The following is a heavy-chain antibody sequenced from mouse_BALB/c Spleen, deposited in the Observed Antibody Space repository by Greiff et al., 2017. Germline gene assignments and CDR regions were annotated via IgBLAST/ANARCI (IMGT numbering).Heavy chain of an antibody. CDR3: ARDAGLDWYFDV. CDR1: GFTFSDFY. Sequence: EVQGVESGGGLVQPGGSLCLSCATSGFTFSDFYMEWVRQPPGKRLEWIAASRNKANDYTTEYSASVKGRFIVSRDTSQSILYLQMNALRAEDTAIYYCARDAGLDWYFDVWGAGTTVTVSS. V-gene: IGHV7-1*02. J-gene: IGHJ1*01. D-gene: IGHD3-3*01. CDR2: SRNKANDYTT.